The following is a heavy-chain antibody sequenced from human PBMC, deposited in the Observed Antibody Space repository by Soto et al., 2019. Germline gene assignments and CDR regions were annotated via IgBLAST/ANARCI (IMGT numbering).Heavy chain of an antibody. D-gene: IGHD4-17*01. CDR2: INPKSGDT. V-gene: IGHV1-2*04. Sequence: ASVKVSCKASGYTFSDYYMHWVRQAPGQGLEWMGWINPKSGDTSYAQKFQGWVTMTRDTSISTGYMELSRLRSDDTAVYYCARVKDADYRNWFDPWGQGTLVTVSS. J-gene: IGHJ5*02. CDR3: ARVKDADYRNWFDP. CDR1: GYTFSDYY.